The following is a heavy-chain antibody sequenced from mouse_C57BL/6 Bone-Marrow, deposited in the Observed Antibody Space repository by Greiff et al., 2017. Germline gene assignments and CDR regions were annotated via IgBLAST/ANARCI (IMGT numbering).Heavy chain of an antibody. Sequence: VQVVESGAELVKPGASVKLSCKASGYTFTEYTIHWVKQRSGQGLEWIGWFYPGSGSIKYNEKFKDKATLTADKSYSTVYMELSRLTSEDSAVSFCARCEERLVYLFAYWGQGTLVTVSA. CDR1: GYTFTEYT. CDR2: FYPGSGSI. CDR3: ARCEERLVYLFAY. D-gene: IGHD2-3*01. V-gene: IGHV1-62-2*01. J-gene: IGHJ3*01.